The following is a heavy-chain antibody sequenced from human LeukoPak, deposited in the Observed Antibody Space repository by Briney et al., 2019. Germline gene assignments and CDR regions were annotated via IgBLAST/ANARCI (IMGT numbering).Heavy chain of an antibody. D-gene: IGHD6-13*01. V-gene: IGHV3-7*01. Sequence: GGSLRLSCAASGFTFSNYWMAWVRQAPGKGLEWVASVEKDGSGKNYVDSVKGRFIISRDNAKNSLYLQMNSLRVEDTAVYFCAREVATGTGAYNYWGQGTLVTVSS. CDR3: AREVATGTGAYNY. CDR1: GFTFSNYW. J-gene: IGHJ4*02. CDR2: VEKDGSGK.